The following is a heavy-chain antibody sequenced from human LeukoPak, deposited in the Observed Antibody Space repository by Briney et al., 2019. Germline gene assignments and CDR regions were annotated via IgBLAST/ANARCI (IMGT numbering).Heavy chain of an antibody. CDR3: AKRQVSAAAGALDY. CDR1: GFTFSNYA. V-gene: IGHV3-23*01. D-gene: IGHD6-13*01. CDR2: ISGSGGNT. Sequence: GGSLRLSCTAPGFTFSNYAMTWVRQAPGKGMEWVSAISGSGGNTYYADSVKGRFTISRDNSKNTLHLQMNSLRAEDTAVYYCAKRQVSAAAGALDYWGQGTLLTVSS. J-gene: IGHJ4*02.